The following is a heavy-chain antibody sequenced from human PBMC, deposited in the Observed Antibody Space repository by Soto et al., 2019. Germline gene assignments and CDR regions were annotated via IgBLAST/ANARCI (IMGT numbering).Heavy chain of an antibody. CDR2: ISAYNGNT. Sequence: ASVKVSCKASGYTFTSYGISWVRQAPGQGLEWMGWISAYNGNTNYAQKLQGRVTITTDTSTSTAYMELRSLRADDTAVYYCARDGKYGDLNDAFDNWGQGTMVTVSS. CDR3: ARDGKYGDLNDAFDN. D-gene: IGHD4-17*01. CDR1: GYTFTSYG. J-gene: IGHJ3*02. V-gene: IGHV1-18*01.